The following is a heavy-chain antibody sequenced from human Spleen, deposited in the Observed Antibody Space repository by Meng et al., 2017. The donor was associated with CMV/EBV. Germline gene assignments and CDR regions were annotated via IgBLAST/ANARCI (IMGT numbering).Heavy chain of an antibody. CDR2: INHSGST. CDR3: ARGPIAYCSSTSCYYYGMDV. V-gene: IGHV4-34*01. D-gene: IGHD2-2*01. CDR1: GGSFSGYY. J-gene: IGHJ6*02. Sequence: SETLSLTCAVHGGSFSGYYWSWIRQPPGKGLEWIGEINHSGSTNYNPSLKSRVTISVDTSKNQFSLKLSSVTAADTDVYYCARGPIAYCSSTSCYYYGMDVWGQGTTVTVSS.